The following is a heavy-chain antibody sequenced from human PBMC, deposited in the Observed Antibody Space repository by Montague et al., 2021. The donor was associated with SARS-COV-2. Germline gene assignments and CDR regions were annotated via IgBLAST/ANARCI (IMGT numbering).Heavy chain of an antibody. CDR3: ARQLPFYCPVNKCYPYCFDV. Sequence: SETLSLTCTVSSGSISSSYYNWVWLPQSPGLGWVWIVNISYTGITYYNPTLGSRVSDSMDTSKNHFSLSLSSVAVADTAVYCCARQLPFYCPVNKCYPYCFDVWGQGALVTVSS. CDR2: ISYTGIT. CDR1: SGSISSSYYN. V-gene: IGHV4-39*01. J-gene: IGHJ4*02. D-gene: IGHD2-8*02.